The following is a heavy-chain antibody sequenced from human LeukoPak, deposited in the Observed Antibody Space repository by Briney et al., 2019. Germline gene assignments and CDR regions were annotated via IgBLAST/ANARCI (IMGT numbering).Heavy chain of an antibody. CDR2: ISSSSSYI. J-gene: IGHJ6*02. CDR3: ARDRYYDFWSGYYSYYYYYGMDV. D-gene: IGHD3-3*01. V-gene: IGHV3-21*01. CDR1: GFTFSSYS. Sequence: GGSLRLSCAASGFTFSSYSMNWVRQAPGKGLEWVSSISSSSSYIYYADSVKGRFTISRDSAKNSMYLQMNSLRAEDTAVYYCARDRYYDFWSGYYSYYYYYGMDVWGQGTTVTVSS.